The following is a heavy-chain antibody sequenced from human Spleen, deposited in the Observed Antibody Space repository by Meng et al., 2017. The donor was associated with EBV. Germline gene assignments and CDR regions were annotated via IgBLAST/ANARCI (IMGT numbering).Heavy chain of an antibody. J-gene: IGHJ4*02. Sequence: QVQLVESGGGVVQPGGSLRLSCAASGFIFSDSYMTWIRQTPGKGLEWISYISNSGTTIKYADSVKGRFTISRDNAKNSLYLQLNSLRVDDTAVYYCARGSGRWTFDYWGQGTLVTVSS. CDR1: GFIFSDSY. D-gene: IGHD1-26*01. CDR3: ARGSGRWTFDY. CDR2: ISNSGTTI. V-gene: IGHV3-11*01.